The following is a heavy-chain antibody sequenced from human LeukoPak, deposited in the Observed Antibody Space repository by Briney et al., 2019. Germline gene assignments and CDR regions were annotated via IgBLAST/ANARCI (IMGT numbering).Heavy chain of an antibody. Sequence: GGSLRLSCAASGFTFSSYAMHWVRQAPGKGLEWVAVISYDGSNKYYADSVKGRFTISRDNSENTLYLQMNSLRAEDTAVYYCARPHYYDSSGYVIWGQGTMVTVSS. V-gene: IGHV3-30-3*01. J-gene: IGHJ3*02. CDR3: ARPHYYDSSGYVI. D-gene: IGHD3-22*01. CDR2: ISYDGSNK. CDR1: GFTFSSYA.